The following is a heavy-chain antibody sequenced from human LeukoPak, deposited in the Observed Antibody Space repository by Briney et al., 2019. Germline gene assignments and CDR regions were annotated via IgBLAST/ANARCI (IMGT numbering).Heavy chain of an antibody. CDR1: GFSLTTSGVG. D-gene: IGHD6-19*01. J-gene: IGHJ4*02. CDR2: IYWDDDK. CDR3: SRTRRGQIGWTNDY. V-gene: IGHV2-5*02. Sequence: SGPTLVKPTQTLTLTCTFSGFSLTTSGVGVGWFRQPPGKALEWLALIYWDDDKRYSPSLKSRVTITKDTSKNQVVLTMTNMDPVDTATYYCSRTRRGQIGWTNDYWGQGTLVTVSS.